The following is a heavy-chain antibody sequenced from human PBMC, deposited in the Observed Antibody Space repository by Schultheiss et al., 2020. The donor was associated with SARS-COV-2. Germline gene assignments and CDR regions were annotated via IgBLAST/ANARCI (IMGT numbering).Heavy chain of an antibody. CDR1: GFTFGDYA. CDR2: IRSKAYGGTT. Sequence: GGSLRLSCTASGFTFGDYAMSWFRQAPGKGLEWVGFIRSKAYGGTTEYAASVKGRFTISRDDSKSIAYLQMNSLKTEDTAVYYCTRDSNPTIFGVDDYYYYYMDFWGKGTTVTVSS. D-gene: IGHD3-3*01. J-gene: IGHJ6*03. CDR3: TRDSNPTIFGVDDYYYYYMDF. V-gene: IGHV3-49*03.